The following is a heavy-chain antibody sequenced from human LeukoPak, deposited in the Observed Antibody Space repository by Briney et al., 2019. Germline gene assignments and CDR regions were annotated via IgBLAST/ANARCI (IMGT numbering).Heavy chain of an antibody. J-gene: IGHJ5*02. CDR2: INPSGGST. D-gene: IGHD6-19*01. CDR3: ARVRRVAVAGDWFDP. V-gene: IGHV1-46*03. CDR1: GYTFTSYY. Sequence: GASVKVSCKASGYTFTSYYMHWVRQAPGQGLEWMGIINPSGGSTSYAQKFQGRVTMTRETSTRTVYMELSSLRCGDTAVYYCARVRRVAVAGDWFDPWGQGTLVTVSS.